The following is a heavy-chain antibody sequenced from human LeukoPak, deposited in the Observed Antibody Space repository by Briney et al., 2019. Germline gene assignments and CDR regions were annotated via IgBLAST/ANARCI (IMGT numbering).Heavy chain of an antibody. Sequence: GGSLRLSCAASGFTFDAHGMSWVRQAPGKGLEWVSGINWNGGSIGYADSVKGRFTISRDNAKNSLYLQMNSLRAEDTALYYCARGGEDGDYALQAYWGQGTLLTVSS. CDR3: ARGGEDGDYALQAY. CDR1: GFTFDAHG. V-gene: IGHV3-20*04. CDR2: INWNGGSI. J-gene: IGHJ4*02. D-gene: IGHD4-17*01.